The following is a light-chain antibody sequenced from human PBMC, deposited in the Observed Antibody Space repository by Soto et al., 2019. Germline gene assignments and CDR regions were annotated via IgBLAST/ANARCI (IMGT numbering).Light chain of an antibody. J-gene: IGKJ4*01. V-gene: IGKV1-12*01. CDR2: AAS. Sequence: DIQMTQSPSSVSASVGDRVTITCRASQGISSWLAWYQQKPGKAPKLLIYAASSLQSGVPSRFSGSGPETDSNLTISTLPPEAFATDYCQQDKSFPLSFGGGTNVQIK. CDR3: QQDKSFPLS. CDR1: QGISSW.